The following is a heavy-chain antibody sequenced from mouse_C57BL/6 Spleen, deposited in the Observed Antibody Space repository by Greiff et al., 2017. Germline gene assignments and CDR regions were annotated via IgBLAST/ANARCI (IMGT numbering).Heavy chain of an antibody. CDR1: GYTFTDYE. V-gene: IGHV1-15*01. D-gene: IGHD1-1*01. CDR2: IDPETGGT. J-gene: IGHJ3*01. CDR3: TRSGYYGSSLFAY. Sequence: VQLQQSGAELVRPGASVTLSCKASGYTFTDYEMHWVKQTPVHGLEWIGAIDPETGGTAYNQKFKGKAILTADKSSSTAYMELRSLTSEDSAFYYCTRSGYYGSSLFAYWGQGTLVTVSA.